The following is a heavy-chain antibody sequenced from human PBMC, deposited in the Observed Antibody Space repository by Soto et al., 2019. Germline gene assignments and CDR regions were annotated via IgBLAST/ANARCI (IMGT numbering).Heavy chain of an antibody. Sequence: ASVKVSCKASGYTFTSYGFSWVRQAPGQGLEWMGWISAYNGNTNYARKFQGRVTMTTDTSTGTAYMELRSLRSDDTAVYYCARAARYCSTTSCFAFFYWFDPWGQGTLVTVSS. J-gene: IGHJ5*02. CDR1: GYTFTSYG. V-gene: IGHV1-18*01. CDR2: ISAYNGNT. CDR3: ARAARYCSTTSCFAFFYWFDP. D-gene: IGHD2-2*01.